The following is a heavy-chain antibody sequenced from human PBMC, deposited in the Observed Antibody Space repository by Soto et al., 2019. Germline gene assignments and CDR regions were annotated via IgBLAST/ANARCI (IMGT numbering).Heavy chain of an antibody. V-gene: IGHV3-15*07. J-gene: IGHJ3*01. D-gene: IGHD3-16*01. CDR3: TSYPQWGL. CDR1: GFTFSDAW. Sequence: EVQLVESGGGLVKTGGSLRLSCVVSGFTFSDAWMNWVRQAPGKGLEWVGRIKSKTDGGTTDYAAPVKGRFTLSRDDSKNTVYLDMNSLKTEYTAVYYCTSYPQWGLSGQGTMVTVSS. CDR2: IKSKTDGGTT.